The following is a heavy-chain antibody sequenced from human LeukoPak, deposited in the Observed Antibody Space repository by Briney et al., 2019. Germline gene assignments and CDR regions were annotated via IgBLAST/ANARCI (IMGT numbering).Heavy chain of an antibody. J-gene: IGHJ5*02. Sequence: GGSLRLSCAASGFTFSSYTMHWVRQAPGKELEWVAVISFDGSNKYFADSVKGRFTISRDNSKNTLYLQMNSLRAEDTAVYYCARSGSETQNWFDPWGQGTLVTVSS. CDR3: ARSGSETQNWFDP. CDR1: GFTFSSYT. CDR2: ISFDGSNK. D-gene: IGHD6-25*01. V-gene: IGHV3-30*04.